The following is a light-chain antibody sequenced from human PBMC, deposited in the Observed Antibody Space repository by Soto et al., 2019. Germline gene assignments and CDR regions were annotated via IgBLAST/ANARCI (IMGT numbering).Light chain of an antibody. V-gene: IGKV3-20*01. CDR3: QQYGNSPLT. J-gene: IGKJ4*01. CDR1: QSVTSSY. Sequence: EIVLTQSPGTLSLSPGEGATLSCWASQSVTSSYLAWYQQKPGQAPRLLIYGASSRATGIPDRFSGSGSGTDFTLTISRLEPEDFAVYYCQQYGNSPLTFGGGTKVEIK. CDR2: GAS.